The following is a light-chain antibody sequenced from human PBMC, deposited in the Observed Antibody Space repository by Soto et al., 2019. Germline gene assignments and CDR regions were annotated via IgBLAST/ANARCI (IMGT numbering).Light chain of an antibody. V-gene: IGKV3-20*01. Sequence: EIVLTQYPGTLSLSPGERSTLSCRASQSVSSSYLAWYQQKPGQAPRLLIYGASSRATGIPDRFSGSGSGTDFTLTISRLEPEDFAVYYCQPYGSSPRTFGPGTQVDIK. CDR3: QPYGSSPRT. J-gene: IGKJ1*01. CDR2: GAS. CDR1: QSVSSSY.